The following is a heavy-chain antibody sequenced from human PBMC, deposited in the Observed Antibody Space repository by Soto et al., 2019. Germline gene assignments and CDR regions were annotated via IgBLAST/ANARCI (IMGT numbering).Heavy chain of an antibody. J-gene: IGHJ4*02. CDR1: GYTFTSYA. D-gene: IGHD3-16*01. CDR3: ANALGLYYFDY. V-gene: IGHV1-3*01. CDR2: INAGNGNT. Sequence: QVQLVQSGAEVKKPGASVKVSCKASGYTFTSYAMHWVRQAPGQRLEWMGWINAGNGNTKYSQKFQGRVTITRDTSASTAYMELSSLRSEDTAVYYCANALGLYYFDYCGQGTLVAVSS.